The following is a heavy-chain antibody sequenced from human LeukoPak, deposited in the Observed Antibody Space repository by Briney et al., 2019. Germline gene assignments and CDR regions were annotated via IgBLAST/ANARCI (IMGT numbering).Heavy chain of an antibody. CDR2: INPNSGGT. D-gene: IGHD4-17*01. CDR3: ARAFTGTSRRYGDYWFDP. CDR1: GYTFTGYY. Sequence: ASVKVSCKASGYTFTGYYMHWVRQAPGQGLEWMGWINPNSGGTNYAQKFQGRVTMTRDTSISTAYMELTRLRSDDPAVYYCARAFTGTSRRYGDYWFDPWGQGTLVTVSS. J-gene: IGHJ5*02. V-gene: IGHV1-2*02.